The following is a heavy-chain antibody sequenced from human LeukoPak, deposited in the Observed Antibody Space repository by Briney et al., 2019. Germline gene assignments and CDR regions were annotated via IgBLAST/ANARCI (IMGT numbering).Heavy chain of an antibody. CDR3: AKDLVVTARFYN. D-gene: IGHD2-8*02. Sequence: GGSLRLSCAASGFTFSSYAMGWVRQAPGKGLGWVSPISGSGGSTYYADSVKGRFTISRDNSKNTLYLQMNSLRAEDTAVYYCAKDLVVTARFYNCGQGNRATVSS. CDR2: ISGSGGST. CDR1: GFTFSSYA. V-gene: IGHV3-23*01. J-gene: IGHJ4*02.